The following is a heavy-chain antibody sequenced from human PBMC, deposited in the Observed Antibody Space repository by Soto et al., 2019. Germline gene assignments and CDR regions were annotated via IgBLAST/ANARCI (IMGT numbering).Heavy chain of an antibody. CDR1: GYTFTSYH. Sequence: GGSVKVSCKASGYTFTSYHMHWGRQAPGQGLEGMGIITPSGGSTSYAQKFQGRVTMTRDTSTSTVYMELSSLRSEDTAVYYCAREMSSVSISPSVSYYGMDVWGQGTTVTVSS. CDR2: ITPSGGST. D-gene: IGHD2-8*01. J-gene: IGHJ6*02. V-gene: IGHV1-46*01. CDR3: AREMSSVSISPSVSYYGMDV.